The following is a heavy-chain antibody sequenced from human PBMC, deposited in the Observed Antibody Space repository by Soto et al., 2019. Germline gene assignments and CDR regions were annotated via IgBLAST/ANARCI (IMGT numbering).Heavy chain of an antibody. V-gene: IGHV4-59*08. Sequence: QVQLQESGPGLVKPSETLSLSCTVSGGSISSYYWSWFRQSPGKRMEWIGYVPHSCGSSYNPSLQRRVAISLDTSKSQFSLKLTSVTATDTAVYYCARQGFGPLHGLVDVWGQGTTVTVSS. CDR1: GGSISSYY. D-gene: IGHD3-10*01. CDR2: VPHSCGS. J-gene: IGHJ6*02. CDR3: ARQGFGPLHGLVDV.